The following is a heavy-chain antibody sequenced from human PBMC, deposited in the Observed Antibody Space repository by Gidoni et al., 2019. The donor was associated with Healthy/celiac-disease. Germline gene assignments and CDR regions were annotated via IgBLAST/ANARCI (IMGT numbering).Heavy chain of an antibody. D-gene: IGHD2-21*02. J-gene: IGHJ4*02. Sequence: QVQLVQSGAEVKKPGSSVKVSCKASGGTVSSYAISWVRQAPGQGLEWMGGILPIFGTASYAQKFQGRVTITADESTSTAYMELSSLRSADTAVYYCARDLDGGNSGGGYWGQGTLVTVSS. CDR1: GGTVSSYA. V-gene: IGHV1-69*01. CDR3: ARDLDGGNSGGGY. CDR2: ILPIFGTA.